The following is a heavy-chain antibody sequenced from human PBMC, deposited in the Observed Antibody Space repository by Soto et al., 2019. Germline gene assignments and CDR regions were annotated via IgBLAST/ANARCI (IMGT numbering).Heavy chain of an antibody. Sequence: EVQLLESGGGLVQPGGSLRLSCAASGFTFSSYAMSWVRQAPGKGLEWVSAISGSGGSRYYADSVKGRFTISRDNSKNTLYLQMNSLRAEDTAVYYCAKDPSYSSSWYTSWFDPWGQGTLVTVSS. V-gene: IGHV3-23*01. CDR2: ISGSGGSR. D-gene: IGHD6-13*01. CDR3: AKDPSYSSSWYTSWFDP. J-gene: IGHJ5*02. CDR1: GFTFSSYA.